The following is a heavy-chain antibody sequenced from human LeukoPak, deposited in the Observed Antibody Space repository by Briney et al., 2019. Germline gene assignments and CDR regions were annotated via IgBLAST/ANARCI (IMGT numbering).Heavy chain of an antibody. J-gene: IGHJ6*03. D-gene: IGHD6-19*01. V-gene: IGHV4-30-2*01. Sequence: PSETLSLTCTVSGGSISSGGYYWSWIRQPPGKGLEWIGYIYHSGSTYYNPSLKSRVTISVDRSKNQFSLKLSSVTAADTAVYYCARDFTGQWLAGAGLGERYMDVWGKGTTVTVSS. CDR2: IYHSGST. CDR3: ARDFTGQWLAGAGLGERYMDV. CDR1: GGSISSGGYY.